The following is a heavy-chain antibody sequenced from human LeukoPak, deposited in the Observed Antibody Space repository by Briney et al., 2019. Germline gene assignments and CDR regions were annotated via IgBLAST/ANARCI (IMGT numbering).Heavy chain of an antibody. D-gene: IGHD2-8*01. Sequence: ASETLSLTCTVSGGSISSYYWSWIRQPPGKGLEWIGEISLTGLTHYNPSLESRVTVSLDKSKNQLSLNLTSVTAADTAVYYCSRENGAFSPFGYWGQGTLVTVLS. J-gene: IGHJ4*02. CDR1: GGSISSYY. CDR2: ISLTGLT. CDR3: SRENGAFSPFGY. V-gene: IGHV4-59*12.